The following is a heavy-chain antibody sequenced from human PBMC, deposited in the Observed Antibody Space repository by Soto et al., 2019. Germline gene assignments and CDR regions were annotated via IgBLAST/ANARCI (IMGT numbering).Heavy chain of an antibody. J-gene: IGHJ3*02. D-gene: IGHD6-19*01. CDR3: ARDMSSGWYAAFDI. V-gene: IGHV3-21*01. CDR2: ISSSSSYI. CDR1: GFTFSSYS. Sequence: GGSLRLSCAASGFTFSSYSMNWVRQAPGKGLEWVSSISSSSSYIYYADSVKGRFTISRDNAKNSLYLQMNSLRAEDTAVYYCARDMSSGWYAAFDIWGQGTMVT.